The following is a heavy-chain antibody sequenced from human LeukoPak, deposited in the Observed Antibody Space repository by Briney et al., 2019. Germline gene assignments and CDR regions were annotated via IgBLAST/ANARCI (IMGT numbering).Heavy chain of an antibody. V-gene: IGHV1-18*01. CDR1: GYIFTSYG. J-gene: IGHJ4*02. D-gene: IGHD6-19*01. CDR2: ISAYNGNT. Sequence: GASVKVSCKASGYIFTSYGISWVRQAPGQGLEWMGWISAYNGNTNYAQKLQGRVTMTTDTSTSTAYMELRSLRSDDTAVYYCARESVLYSSGWYVDYWGQGTLVTVSS. CDR3: ARESVLYSSGWYVDY.